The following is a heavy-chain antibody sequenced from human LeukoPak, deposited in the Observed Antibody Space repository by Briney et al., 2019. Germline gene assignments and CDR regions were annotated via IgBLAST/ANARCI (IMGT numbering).Heavy chain of an antibody. V-gene: IGHV4-4*02. CDR1: GASITSHPW. CDR3: ARGGNWDFDY. CDR2: MYNSGTS. D-gene: IGHD7-27*01. Sequence: SETLSLTCAVSGASITSHPWNWVRQPPGKGLEWIGEMYNSGTSTFKPSLRSRVIMFFDESKNHFSLKLNSVTAADTAVYYCARGGNWDFDYWGQGVLVIVFS. J-gene: IGHJ4*02.